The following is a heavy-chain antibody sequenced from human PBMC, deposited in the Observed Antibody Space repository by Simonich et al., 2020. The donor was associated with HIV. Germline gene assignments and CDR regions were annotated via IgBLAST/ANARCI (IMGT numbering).Heavy chain of an antibody. Sequence: QVQLVPSGAEVKKPGASVKVSCKASGYTFSSYGINWVRQAPGQGLEWMGWISPYNAKTDYSQKFSGRVTMTTDTSTNTTYMDLSSLRSDDTAMYYCARGAFDGYYFDYWGQGTLVTVSS. CDR2: ISPYNAKT. V-gene: IGHV1-18*01. D-gene: IGHD6-25*01. J-gene: IGHJ4*02. CDR3: ARGAFDGYYFDY. CDR1: GYTFSSYG.